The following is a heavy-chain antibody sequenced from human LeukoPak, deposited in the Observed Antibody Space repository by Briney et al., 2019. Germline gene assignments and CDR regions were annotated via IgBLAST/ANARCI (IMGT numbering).Heavy chain of an antibody. CDR1: GGSFSGYY. V-gene: IGHV4-34*01. D-gene: IGHD7-27*01. J-gene: IGHJ2*01. CDR3: ARVPANWGSYFDL. CDR2: INHSGST. Sequence: SETLSLTCAVYGGSFSGYYWSWIRQPPGKGLEWIGEINHSGSTNYNPSLTSRVTISVDTSKNQFSLKLSSVTAADTAVYYCARVPANWGSYFDLWGRGTLVTVSS.